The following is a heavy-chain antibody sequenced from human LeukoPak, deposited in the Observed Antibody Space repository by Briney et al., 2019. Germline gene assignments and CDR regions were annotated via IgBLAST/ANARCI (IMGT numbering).Heavy chain of an antibody. D-gene: IGHD2-15*01. CDR1: GGSFSGYY. V-gene: IGHV4-59*01. J-gene: IGHJ5*02. CDR3: ASGWGGYCSGGSCYPRWFDP. Sequence: SETLSLTCAVYGGSFSGYYWSWIRQPPGKGLEWIGYIYYSGSTNYNPSLKSRVTISVDTSKNQFSLKLSSVTAADTAVYYCASGWGGYCSGGSCYPRWFDPWGQGTLVTVSS. CDR2: IYYSGST.